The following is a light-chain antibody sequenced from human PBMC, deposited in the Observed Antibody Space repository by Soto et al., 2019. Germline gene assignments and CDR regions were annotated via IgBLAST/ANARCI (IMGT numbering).Light chain of an antibody. V-gene: IGKV2-28*01. Sequence: DIVMTQSPLSLAVTPGEPASISCRSSQSLLHSNGYNYLDWYLQKPGQSPQLLIYLGSNRASGVPDRFSGSGSGTDFTLKISRVEADDVGVYYCVQALQNWTFGQGTKVEIK. CDR2: LGS. CDR3: VQALQNWT. CDR1: QSLLHSNGYNY. J-gene: IGKJ1*01.